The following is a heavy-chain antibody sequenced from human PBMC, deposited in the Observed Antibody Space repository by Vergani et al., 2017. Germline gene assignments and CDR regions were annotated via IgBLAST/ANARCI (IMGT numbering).Heavy chain of an antibody. CDR1: GYTFTSYD. CDR2: MNPNSGGT. Sequence: QVQLVQSGAEVKKPGASVKVSCKASGYTFTSYDVNWVRQATGQGLEWMGWMNPNSGGTNYAQKFQGRVTMTRDTSISTAYMELSRLRSDDTAVYYCARDLSAAGTWGQGTLVTVSS. CDR3: ARDLSAAGT. J-gene: IGHJ4*02. V-gene: IGHV1-2*02. D-gene: IGHD6-13*01.